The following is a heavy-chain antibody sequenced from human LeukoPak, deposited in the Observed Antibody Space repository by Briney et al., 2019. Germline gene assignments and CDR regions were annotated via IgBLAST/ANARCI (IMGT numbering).Heavy chain of an antibody. Sequence: PGGSLRLSCAASGFPFSEYSMNWVRQAPGKGLESISYIGISSGNTKYADSVKGRFTISGDNAKNSLYLQMNSLRVEDTAVYYCARDHNYAFDNWGQGTLVTVSP. CDR1: GFPFSEYS. CDR3: ARDHNYAFDN. V-gene: IGHV3-11*06. CDR2: IGISSGNT. D-gene: IGHD1-1*01. J-gene: IGHJ4*02.